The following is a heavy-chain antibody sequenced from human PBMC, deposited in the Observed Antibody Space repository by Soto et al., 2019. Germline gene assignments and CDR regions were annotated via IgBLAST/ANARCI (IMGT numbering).Heavy chain of an antibody. Sequence: PSETLSLTCAVYGGSFSGYYWTWIRQPPGTGLEWIGEINHSGSTNYNPSLKSRVTISVDTSKNQFSLKLSSVTAADSAIYYCARQSGGYYYYGMDVWGRGTSVT. CDR1: GGSFSGYY. V-gene: IGHV4-34*01. CDR3: ARQSGGYYYYGMDV. J-gene: IGHJ6*02. D-gene: IGHD1-26*01. CDR2: INHSGST.